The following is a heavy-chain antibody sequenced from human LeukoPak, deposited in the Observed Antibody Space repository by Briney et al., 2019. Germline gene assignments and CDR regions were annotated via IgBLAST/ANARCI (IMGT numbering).Heavy chain of an antibody. CDR3: ATLGGGDGY. D-gene: IGHD3-16*01. V-gene: IGHV3-23*01. CDR1: GFTFSSYS. Sequence: GGSLRLSCAASGFTFSSYSMSWVRQAPGKGLEWVSGISHSGGTTDYADSVKGRFTISRDNSRNTLYVQMNSLRVEDTAIYYCATLGGGDGYWGQGTLVTVSS. CDR2: ISHSGGTT. J-gene: IGHJ4*02.